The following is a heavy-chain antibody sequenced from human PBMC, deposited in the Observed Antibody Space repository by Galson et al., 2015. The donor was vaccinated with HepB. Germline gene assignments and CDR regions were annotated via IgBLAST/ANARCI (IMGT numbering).Heavy chain of an antibody. CDR3: AKDGELRFLEWLFPPPELDY. CDR1: GFTFSSYA. V-gene: IGHV3-23*01. Sequence: SLRLSCAASGFTFSSYAMSWVRQAPGKGLEWVSAISGSGGSTYYADSVKGRFTISRDNSKNTLYLQMNSLRAEDTAVYYCAKDGELRFLEWLFPPPELDYWGQGTLVTVSS. D-gene: IGHD3-3*01. J-gene: IGHJ4*02. CDR2: ISGSGGST.